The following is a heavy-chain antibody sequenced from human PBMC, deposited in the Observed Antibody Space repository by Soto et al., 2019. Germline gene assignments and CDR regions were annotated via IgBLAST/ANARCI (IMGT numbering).Heavy chain of an antibody. CDR2: ISGSGGST. D-gene: IGHD3-10*01. V-gene: IGHV3-23*01. J-gene: IGHJ4*02. CDR1: GFTFSSYA. Sequence: PGGSLRLSCAASGFTFSSYAMSWVRQTPGKGLEWVSAISGSGGSTYYADSVKGRFTISRDNSKNTLYLQMNSLRAEDTAVYYCAKDLYYYGSGSYRPFDYWGQGTLVTVSS. CDR3: AKDLYYYGSGSYRPFDY.